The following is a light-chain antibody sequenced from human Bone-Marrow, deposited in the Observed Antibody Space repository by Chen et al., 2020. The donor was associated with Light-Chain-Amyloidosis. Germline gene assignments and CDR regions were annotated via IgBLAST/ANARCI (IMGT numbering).Light chain of an antibody. CDR1: QSVSSSY. CDR2: GAS. CDR3: QQYGSSPT. Sequence: EIVLTQSPGTLSLSPGERATLSCRASQSVSSSYLAWYQQKPGQAPRLLIYGASSRATGIADRFSGSGSGTDFTLTISRLEPEDFAVYYCQQYGSSPTFGPGTKVEIK. J-gene: IGKJ1*01. V-gene: IGKV3-20*01.